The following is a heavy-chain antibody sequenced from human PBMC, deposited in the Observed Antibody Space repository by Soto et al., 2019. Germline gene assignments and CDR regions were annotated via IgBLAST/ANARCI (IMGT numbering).Heavy chain of an antibody. V-gene: IGHV4-34*01. CDR2: INHSGST. CDR3: ARGRNVLRFLYAYYGMDV. D-gene: IGHD3-3*01. Sequence: PSETLSLTCAVYGGSFSGYYWSWIRQPPGKGLEWIGEINHSGSTNYNPSLKSRVTISVDTSKNQFSLKLSSVTAADTAVYYCARGRNVLRFLYAYYGMDVWGQGTTVTVSS. J-gene: IGHJ6*02. CDR1: GGSFSGYY.